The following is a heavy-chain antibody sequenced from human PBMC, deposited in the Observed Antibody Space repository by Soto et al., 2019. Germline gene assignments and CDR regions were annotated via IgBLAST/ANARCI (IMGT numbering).Heavy chain of an antibody. CDR3: ERRD. Sequence: EVQVSESGGGLVQPGGSVRLSCATSGFTFSNYPMNWVRQAPGKGLERVSGISAGGDRTYYADSVKGRFTIFRDNSINSVSRRMNSLRVEDKAVDYWERRDWGQGTLVTGSS. J-gene: IGHJ4*02. CDR2: ISAGGDRT. CDR1: GFTFSNYP. V-gene: IGHV3-23*01.